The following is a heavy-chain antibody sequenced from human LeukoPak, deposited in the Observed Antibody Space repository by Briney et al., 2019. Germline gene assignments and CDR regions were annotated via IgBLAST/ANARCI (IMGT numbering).Heavy chain of an antibody. V-gene: IGHV3-48*03. CDR2: IDAGATPT. CDR1: GFPVNKYE. D-gene: IGHD2-21*02. CDR3: VRGRLLRSTKYFDY. J-gene: IGHJ4*02. Sequence: GGSLRLSCAASGFPVNKYEMHWVRQAPGKGLEWVSYIDAGATPTNYADSVWGRFTLSRDNAQNSVHLQMNSLRDEDTAVYYCVRGRLLRSTKYFDYWGQGALVTVSS.